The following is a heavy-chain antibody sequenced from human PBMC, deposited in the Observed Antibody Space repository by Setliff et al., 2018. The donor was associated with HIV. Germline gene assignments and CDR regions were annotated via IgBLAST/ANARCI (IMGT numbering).Heavy chain of an antibody. D-gene: IGHD3-10*01. Sequence: GASVKVSCKSSGYTFNDYYMHWVRQAPGQGLEWMGWINPNSGGTNYTQKFQGRVTMTRDTSITTAYMELSGLRSDDTAVYYCARVGSRTIWFLLDYWGQGTLVTVSS. CDR1: GYTFNDYY. J-gene: IGHJ4*02. CDR3: ARVGSRTIWFLLDY. V-gene: IGHV1-2*02. CDR2: INPNSGGT.